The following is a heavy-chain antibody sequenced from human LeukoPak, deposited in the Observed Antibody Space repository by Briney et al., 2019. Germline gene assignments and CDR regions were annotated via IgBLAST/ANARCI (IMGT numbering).Heavy chain of an antibody. CDR3: ARDEGWSGGSPFDY. CDR1: GFTFSSYG. Sequence: GGSLRLSCAASGFTFSSYGMHWVRQAPGKGLERVAVIWYDGSNKYYADSVKGRFTISRDNSKNTLYLQMNSLRAEDTAVYYCARDEGWSGGSPFDYWGQGTLVTVSS. D-gene: IGHD2-15*01. CDR2: IWYDGSNK. J-gene: IGHJ4*02. V-gene: IGHV3-33*01.